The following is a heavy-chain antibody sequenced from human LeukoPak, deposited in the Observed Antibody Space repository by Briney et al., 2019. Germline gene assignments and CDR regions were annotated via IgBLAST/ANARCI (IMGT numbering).Heavy chain of an antibody. CDR3: ARVDTLQWELLFDAFFI. J-gene: IGHJ3*02. D-gene: IGHD1-26*01. CDR1: GCTFSSYA. V-gene: IGHV1-69*05. CDR2: SIPIFGTA. Sequence: SVKVSCKASGCTFSSYAISWVRQAPGQGLESMGRSIPIFGTANSAQKFQGRVTITTDESTSTAYMELSSLRSEDTAVYCCARVDTLQWELLFDAFFICGQGAMLTASS.